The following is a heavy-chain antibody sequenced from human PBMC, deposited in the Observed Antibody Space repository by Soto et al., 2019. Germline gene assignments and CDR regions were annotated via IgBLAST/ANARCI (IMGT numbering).Heavy chain of an antibody. J-gene: IGHJ6*02. V-gene: IGHV3-30*18. CDR1: GFTFSSYG. Sequence: QVQLVESGGGVVQPGRSLRLSCAASGFTFSSYGMHWVRQAPGKGLEWVAVISYDGSNKYYVDSVKGRFTISRDNSKNTLYLQMNSLRAEDTAVYYCAKDLLGSGRAYGMDVWGQGTTVTVSS. CDR2: ISYDGSNK. CDR3: AKDLLGSGRAYGMDV. D-gene: IGHD7-27*01.